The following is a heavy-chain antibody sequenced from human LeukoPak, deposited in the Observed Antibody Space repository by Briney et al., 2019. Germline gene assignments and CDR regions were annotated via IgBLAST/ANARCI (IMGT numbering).Heavy chain of an antibody. D-gene: IGHD3-22*01. Sequence: GGSLRLSCAASGFTFSSYAMSWVRQAPGKGLEWVSAISGSGGSTYYADSVKGRFTISRDNSKNTLYLQMNSLRAEDTAVYYCAKYPRYYYDSSGPFDYWGQGTLVTVSS. CDR1: GFTFSSYA. J-gene: IGHJ4*02. V-gene: IGHV3-23*01. CDR2: ISGSGGST. CDR3: AKYPRYYYDSSGPFDY.